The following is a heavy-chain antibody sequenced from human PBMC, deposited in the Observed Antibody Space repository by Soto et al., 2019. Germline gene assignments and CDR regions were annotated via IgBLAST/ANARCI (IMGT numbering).Heavy chain of an antibody. CDR1: GYDFNTNW. V-gene: IGHV5-51*01. Sequence: PGESLKISCRGSGYDFNTNWFGWVRQLPGRGLEWVGSMYPGDSDTRYNPSLQGHVTLSVDVTVSTAFLQWRSLETSDTGMYFCARLPRDCNKTSCYYADHWGQGTQVTVSS. D-gene: IGHD3-3*01. CDR2: MYPGDSDT. J-gene: IGHJ4*02. CDR3: ARLPRDCNKTSCYYADH.